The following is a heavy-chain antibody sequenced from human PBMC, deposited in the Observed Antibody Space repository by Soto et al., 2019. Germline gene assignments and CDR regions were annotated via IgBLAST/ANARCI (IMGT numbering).Heavy chain of an antibody. V-gene: IGHV3-21*01. CDR1: GFTFGSYS. Sequence: EVQLVESGGGLVKPGGSLRLSCAASGFTFGSYSMNWVRQAPGKGLEWVSSISSSSSYIYYADSVKGRFTISRDNAKNSLYLQMNSLRAEDTAVYYCARYIAAAGTDYWGQGTLVTVSS. D-gene: IGHD6-13*01. CDR3: ARYIAAAGTDY. J-gene: IGHJ4*02. CDR2: ISSSSSYI.